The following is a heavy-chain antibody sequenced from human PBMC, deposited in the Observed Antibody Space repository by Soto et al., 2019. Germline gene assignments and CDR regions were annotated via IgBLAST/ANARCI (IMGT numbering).Heavy chain of an antibody. V-gene: IGHV3-9*01. Sequence: DVQLVESGGGLVQPGRSLRLSCAASGFTFDDYAMHWVRQAPGKGLEWVSGISWNSGSIGYADSVKGRVTISRDNGKSSLYLQLSSLRADDTALYYCAKDHMWGVDSTSDYFDSWGQGTLVTVSS. CDR3: AKDHMWGVDSTSDYFDS. CDR2: ISWNSGSI. D-gene: IGHD6-6*01. CDR1: GFTFDDYA. J-gene: IGHJ4*02.